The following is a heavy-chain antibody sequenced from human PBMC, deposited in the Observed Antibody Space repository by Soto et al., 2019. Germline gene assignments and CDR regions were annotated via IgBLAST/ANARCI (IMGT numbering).Heavy chain of an antibody. D-gene: IGHD1-1*01. J-gene: IGHJ4*02. CDR1: GASISSYY. CDR2: VYYSGRT. CDR3: ARDTTPSL. Sequence: QVQLQESGPGLVKPSEPLSLTCTVSGASISSYYWSWIRQPPGKGLEWIGYVYYSGRTNYNPSLKSRVTISVDTSKNQFSLKLSSVTAADTAMYYCARDTTPSLWGQGTLVTVSS. V-gene: IGHV4-59*01.